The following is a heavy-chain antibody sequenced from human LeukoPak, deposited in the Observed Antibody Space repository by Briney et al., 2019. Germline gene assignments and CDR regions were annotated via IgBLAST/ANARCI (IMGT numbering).Heavy chain of an antibody. J-gene: IGHJ5*02. CDR2: ITGSGDNT. D-gene: IGHD2-2*01. Sequence: GGSLRLSCAASGFTFSSYAKSWVRQAPGKGLEWVSSITGSGDNTYYADSVKGRFTISRDNSKSTLYLQMNSLRADDTAVYYCAKGRYCSTGSCYPNNWFDPWGQGTLVTVSS. V-gene: IGHV3-23*01. CDR1: GFTFSSYA. CDR3: AKGRYCSTGSCYPNNWFDP.